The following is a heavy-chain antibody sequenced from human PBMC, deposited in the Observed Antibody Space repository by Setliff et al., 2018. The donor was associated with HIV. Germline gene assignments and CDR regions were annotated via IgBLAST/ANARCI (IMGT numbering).Heavy chain of an antibody. CDR1: GYTFTDYY. J-gene: IGHJ5*02. D-gene: IGHD3-22*01. CDR2: INPKSGGT. Sequence: ASVKVSCKASGYTFTDYYIHWVRQAPGHGLEWMGWINPKSGGTHYGQKFQGRVIVTRDTSINTAYVELRSLRLGDTAVYFCARGRTYDSSGYIGNWLDPWGQGTLVTVSS. CDR3: ARGRTYDSSGYIGNWLDP. V-gene: IGHV1-2*02.